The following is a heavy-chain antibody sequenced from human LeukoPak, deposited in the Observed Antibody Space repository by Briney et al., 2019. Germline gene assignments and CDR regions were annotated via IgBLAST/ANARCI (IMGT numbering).Heavy chain of an antibody. Sequence: GASVKVSCKASGGTFSSYAISWVRQAPGQGLEWMGRIIPILGIANYAQKFQGRVTITADKSTSTAYMELSSLRSEDTAVYYCARDGERLYGDYVGGDYWGQGTLVTVSS. D-gene: IGHD4-17*01. CDR2: IIPILGIA. CDR3: ARDGERLYGDYVGGDY. V-gene: IGHV1-69*04. J-gene: IGHJ4*02. CDR1: GGTFSSYA.